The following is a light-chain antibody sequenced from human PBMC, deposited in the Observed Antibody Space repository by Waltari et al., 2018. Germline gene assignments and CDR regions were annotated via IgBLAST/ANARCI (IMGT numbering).Light chain of an antibody. V-gene: IGKV1-39*01. CDR2: SAS. Sequence: DIQMTQSPSSLSASVGDRVIITCRASQHINRNLNWYQQKPGKAPKLLIYSASSLQTGVPSRFSGSGSGTDFTLTISSLQPEDFAAYSCQQNYSSPWTFGQGTKAEIK. CDR1: QHINRN. J-gene: IGKJ1*01. CDR3: QQNYSSPWT.